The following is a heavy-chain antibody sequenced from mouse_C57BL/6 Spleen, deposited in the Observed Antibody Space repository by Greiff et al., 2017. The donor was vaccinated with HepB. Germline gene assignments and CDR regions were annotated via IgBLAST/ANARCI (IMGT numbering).Heavy chain of an antibody. D-gene: IGHD2-1*01. CDR2: ILPGSGST. J-gene: IGHJ3*01. CDR1: GYTFTGYW. Sequence: VQLQQSGAELMKPGASVKLSCKATGYTFTGYWIEWVKQRPGHGLEWIGEILPGSGSTNYNEKFKGKATLTADTSSNTAYMQPSSLTTEDSAIDDGAIPLVYPGSWLAYWGQGTLVTVSA. V-gene: IGHV1-9*01. CDR3: AIPLVYPGSWLAY.